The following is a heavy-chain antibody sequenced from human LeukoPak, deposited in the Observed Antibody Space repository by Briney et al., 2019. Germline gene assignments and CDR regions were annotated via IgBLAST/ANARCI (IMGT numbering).Heavy chain of an antibody. CDR1: GFTFSSYW. V-gene: IGHV3-7*01. Sequence: GGSLRLSCAASGFTFSSYWMSWVRQAPGKGLVWVANIKQDGSGKYYVDSVKGRFTISRDNAKNSLYLQMNSLRAEDTAVYYCAAIAAAGSDAFDIWGQATMVTVSS. D-gene: IGHD6-13*01. CDR2: IKQDGSGK. J-gene: IGHJ3*02. CDR3: AAIAAAGSDAFDI.